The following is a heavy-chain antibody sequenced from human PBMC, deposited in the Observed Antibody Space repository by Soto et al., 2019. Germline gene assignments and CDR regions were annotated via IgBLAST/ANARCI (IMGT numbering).Heavy chain of an antibody. D-gene: IGHD1-1*01. CDR2: ISAHNGNT. CDR3: ARGRYGDY. CDR1: GYDFTTYG. J-gene: IGHJ4*02. V-gene: IGHV1-18*01. Sequence: QVHLVQSGAEVKKPGASVKVSCKGYGYDFTTYGITWVRQAPGQGLEWMAWISAHNGNTDYAQKLQGRVTVTRDTSTSTAYMELRSLRSDDTAAYYCARGRYGDYWGQGALVTVSS.